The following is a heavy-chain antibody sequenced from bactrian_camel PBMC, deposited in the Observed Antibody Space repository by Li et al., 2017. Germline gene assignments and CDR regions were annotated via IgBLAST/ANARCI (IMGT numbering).Heavy chain of an antibody. Sequence: HVQLVESGGGSVQAGGSLKLSCAPSGYTVSNCGMAWYRQAPGKERELVSSLYLNGGTYYHDSVKGRFTSAQDNAENANAVSLEMNSLKPEDTAMYYCAIGLFADFGLGRGTQVTVS. V-gene: IGHV3S9*01. D-gene: IGHD5*01. CDR2: LYLNGGT. CDR1: GYTVSNCG. J-gene: IGHJ4*01.